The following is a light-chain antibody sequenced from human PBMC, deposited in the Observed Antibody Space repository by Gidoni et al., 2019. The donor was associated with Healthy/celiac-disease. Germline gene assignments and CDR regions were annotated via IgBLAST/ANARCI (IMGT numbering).Light chain of an antibody. V-gene: IGKV1-39*01. J-gene: IGKJ1*01. Sequence: DIQMTQSPYSLSASVGDRVTITCRASQSISSYLNWYQQKPGKAPKLLIYATSSLPSGVTSRFSGSGSGTDFTLTISSLQPEDFATYYCQQSYSTSWTCGQGTKVEIK. CDR2: ATS. CDR1: QSISSY. CDR3: QQSYSTSWT.